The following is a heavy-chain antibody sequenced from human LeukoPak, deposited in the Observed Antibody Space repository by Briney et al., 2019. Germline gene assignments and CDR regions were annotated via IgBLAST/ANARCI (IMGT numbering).Heavy chain of an antibody. J-gene: IGHJ6*02. Sequence: ASVKVSCKASGYTFTSYAISWVRQAPGQGLEWMGWISGYNGNTKYAQKVQGRVTMTTDTSTSTAYMELRSLRSDDTAVYYCARGYSYGSDYYYGMDIWGQGTTVTVSS. CDR3: ARGYSYGSDYYYGMDI. D-gene: IGHD5-18*01. V-gene: IGHV1-18*01. CDR1: GYTFTSYA. CDR2: ISGYNGNT.